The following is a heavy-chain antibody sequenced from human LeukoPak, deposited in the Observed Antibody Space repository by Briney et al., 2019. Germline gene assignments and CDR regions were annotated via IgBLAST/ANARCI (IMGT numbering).Heavy chain of an antibody. CDR2: INWNGVRT. CDR1: GITFDDFG. D-gene: IGHD3-10*02. V-gene: IGHV3-20*04. Sequence: GGSLRLSCAASGITFDDFGMSWVRQAPRRGLEWVSGINWNGVRTGYADSVKGRFTISRDNAKNSLYLQMNSLRAEDTAVYYCAELGITMIGGVWGKGTTVTISS. J-gene: IGHJ6*04. CDR3: AELGITMIGGV.